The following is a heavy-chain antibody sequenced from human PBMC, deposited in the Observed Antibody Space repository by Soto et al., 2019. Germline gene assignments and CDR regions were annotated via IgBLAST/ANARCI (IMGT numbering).Heavy chain of an antibody. CDR3: ATVYYCSGYLPWGAFDI. CDR2: FDPEDGET. J-gene: IGHJ3*02. V-gene: IGHV1-24*01. Sequence: ASVKVSCKVSGYTLTELSMHWVRQAPGKGLEWMGGFDPEDGETIYAQKFQGRVTMTEDTSTDTAYMELSSLRSEDTAVYYCATVYYCSGYLPWGAFDISGRGSMVTGS. CDR1: GYTLTELS. D-gene: IGHD2-15*01.